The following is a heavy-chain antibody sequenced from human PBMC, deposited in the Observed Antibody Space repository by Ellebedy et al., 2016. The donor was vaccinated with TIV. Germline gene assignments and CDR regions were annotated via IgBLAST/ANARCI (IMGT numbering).Heavy chain of an antibody. D-gene: IGHD1-7*01. Sequence: GESLKISCKGSGYSFTSYWIGWVRQMPGKGLEWMGIISPGDSDTRYSPSFQGQVTIPADKSISTAYLQWSSLKASDTAMYYCARTALTGTTVRWFAPWGQGTLVTVSS. J-gene: IGHJ5*02. CDR3: ARTALTGTTVRWFAP. CDR2: ISPGDSDT. V-gene: IGHV5-51*01. CDR1: GYSFTSYW.